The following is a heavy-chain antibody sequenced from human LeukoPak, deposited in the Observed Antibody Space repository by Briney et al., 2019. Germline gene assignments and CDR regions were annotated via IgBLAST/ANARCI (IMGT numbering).Heavy chain of an antibody. Sequence: GGSLRLSCVASGFSFSTYGMHWVRQVPGKGLEWVAVTSYDGSNTHYADSVKGRFTISRANYKNMVFLQMNSLRPEDSAVYYCAKDLRSQSGYDFVDYWGQGTLVTVSS. D-gene: IGHD5-12*01. V-gene: IGHV3-30*18. J-gene: IGHJ4*02. CDR2: TSYDGSNT. CDR3: AKDLRSQSGYDFVDY. CDR1: GFSFSTYG.